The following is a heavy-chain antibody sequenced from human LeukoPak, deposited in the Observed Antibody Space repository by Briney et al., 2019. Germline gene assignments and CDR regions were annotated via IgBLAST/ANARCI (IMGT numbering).Heavy chain of an antibody. D-gene: IGHD3-22*01. CDR2: TYYRSKWYN. CDR3: ARVVRGPYDYYDSSGYSWGFDP. V-gene: IGHV6-1*01. J-gene: IGHJ5*02. CDR1: GGSVSSGSYY. Sequence: SETLSLTCTVSGGSVSSGSYYWSWIRQSPSRGLEWLGRTYYRSKWYNDYAVSVKSRITINPDTSKNQFSLQLNSVTPEDTAVYYCARVVRGPYDYYDSSGYSWGFDPWGQGTLVTVSS.